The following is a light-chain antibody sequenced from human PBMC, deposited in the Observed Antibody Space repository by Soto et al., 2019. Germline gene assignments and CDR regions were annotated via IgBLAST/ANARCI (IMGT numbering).Light chain of an antibody. CDR1: SSDVGGYNY. CDR3: SSYTSGSTLLV. J-gene: IGLJ2*01. CDR2: EVS. Sequence: QSALTQPASVSGSPGQSITISCTGTSSDVGGYNYVSWYQQHPGKAPKLMISEVSNRPSGVSNRFSGSKSVNTSSLTISGLQAEDEAGYYCSSYTSGSTLLVFGGGTKLTVL. V-gene: IGLV2-14*01.